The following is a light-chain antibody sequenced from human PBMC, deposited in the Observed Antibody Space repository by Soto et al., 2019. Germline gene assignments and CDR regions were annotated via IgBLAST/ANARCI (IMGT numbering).Light chain of an antibody. CDR3: CSYAGSYTWV. CDR2: DVT. Sequence: QSALTQPRSVSGSPGQSVTISCTGTNSDVADYNYVSWYQQYPGKAPKLMIYDVTKRPSGVPDRFSGSKSGNTASLTISGLHAQDEADYYCCSYAGSYTWVFGGGTKLTVL. V-gene: IGLV2-11*01. J-gene: IGLJ3*02. CDR1: NSDVADYNY.